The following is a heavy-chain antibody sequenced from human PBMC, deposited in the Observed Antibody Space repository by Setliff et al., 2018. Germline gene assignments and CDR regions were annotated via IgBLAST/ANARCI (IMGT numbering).Heavy chain of an antibody. Sequence: PSETLSLTCRVSDGSISSGNYYWGLIRQPPGKGLEWVATIYYSGSTYSNPSLKSRLIISVDAPDNQFSVKLSSVTAADTAVYYCARHKSNGSGSYPSLYMDVWGKGIMVTVSS. D-gene: IGHD3-10*01. CDR2: IYYSGST. J-gene: IGHJ6*03. CDR3: ARHKSNGSGSYPSLYMDV. V-gene: IGHV4-39*01. CDR1: DGSISSGNYY.